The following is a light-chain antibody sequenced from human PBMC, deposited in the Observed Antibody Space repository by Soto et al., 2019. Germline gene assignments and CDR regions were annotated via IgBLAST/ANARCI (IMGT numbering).Light chain of an antibody. J-gene: IGKJ1*01. CDR3: QQYGGSRWT. Sequence: EIVLTQSPGTLSLSPGERATLSCRASQSISSNYLAWYQQKPGQAPRLLIYGASSRATDIPDRFSGSGSGTDFTLTISRLEPEDFAVYYCQQYGGSRWTFGQGTKVEIK. CDR1: QSISSNY. V-gene: IGKV3-20*01. CDR2: GAS.